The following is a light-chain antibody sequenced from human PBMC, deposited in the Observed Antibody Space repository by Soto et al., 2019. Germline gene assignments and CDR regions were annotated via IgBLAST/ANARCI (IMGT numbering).Light chain of an antibody. V-gene: IGLV1-44*01. CDR1: NSNIRSNT. CDR2: SNS. Sequence: QSVLTQPPSASGTPGQRVTISCSGSNSNIRSNTVNWYQQLPGTAPKLLIYSNSQRPSGVPDRFSVSKSGTSASLAISGLQSEDEADYYCAAWDDSLSGYVFGTGTKLTVL. CDR3: AAWDDSLSGYV. J-gene: IGLJ1*01.